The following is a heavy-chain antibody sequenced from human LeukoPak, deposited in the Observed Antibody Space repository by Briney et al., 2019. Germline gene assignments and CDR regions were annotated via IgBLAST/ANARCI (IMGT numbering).Heavy chain of an antibody. V-gene: IGHV3-23*01. Sequence: GGSLRLSCAASGVTLRNYAMMWLRQAPGKGPEWVSAIRGSGVGTDYVDSVRGRFTISRDNSKNTLYLQMNRLRAEDTAVYYCARDPNGDYIGAFDILGQGTMVTVSS. CDR3: ARDPNGDYIGAFDI. J-gene: IGHJ3*02. D-gene: IGHD4-17*01. CDR1: GVTLRNYA. CDR2: IRGSGVGT.